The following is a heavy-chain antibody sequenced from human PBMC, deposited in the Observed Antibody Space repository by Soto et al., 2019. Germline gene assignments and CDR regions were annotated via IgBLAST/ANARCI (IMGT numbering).Heavy chain of an antibody. CDR3: ARGGITMAWNYYYYGMDV. V-gene: IGHV4-34*01. CDR2: IIPTGST. D-gene: IGHD3-10*01. CDR1: GASVSGQY. Sequence: PSETLSLTCADSGASVSGQYWSWIRQPPGKGLEWVGEIIPTGSTTYNPSLKSRLSFSLDTSKNHFSLNLSSVSVADTAVYYCARGGITMAWNYYYYGMDVWGQGTTVTVSS. J-gene: IGHJ6*02.